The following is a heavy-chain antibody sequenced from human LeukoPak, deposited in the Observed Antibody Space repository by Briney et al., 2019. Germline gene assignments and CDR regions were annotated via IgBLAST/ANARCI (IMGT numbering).Heavy chain of an antibody. Sequence: ASVKVSCKASGYTFNSYGINWVRQAPGQGLEWMGWISVYNGNTNYAQKLQGRVTMTTDTSTSTAYMELRSLRSDGTAVYYCAALSRDYSDYYYMDVWGKGTTVTVSS. CDR3: AALSRDYSDYYYMDV. CDR2: ISVYNGNT. J-gene: IGHJ6*03. V-gene: IGHV1-18*01. D-gene: IGHD2-15*01. CDR1: GYTFNSYG.